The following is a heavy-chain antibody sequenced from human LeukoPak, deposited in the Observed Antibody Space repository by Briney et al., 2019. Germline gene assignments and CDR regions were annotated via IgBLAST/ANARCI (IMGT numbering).Heavy chain of an antibody. CDR1: GGSISSGNYY. Sequence: SQTLSLTCTVSGGSISSGNYYWSWIRQPPGKGLEWIGNIYYSGSTYYNPSLKSRVTISVDTSKNQFSLKLSSVTAADTAVYYCARDGWFGELFWFDPWGQGTLVTVSS. CDR2: IYYSGST. D-gene: IGHD3-10*01. CDR3: ARDGWFGELFWFDP. J-gene: IGHJ5*02. V-gene: IGHV4-30-4*01.